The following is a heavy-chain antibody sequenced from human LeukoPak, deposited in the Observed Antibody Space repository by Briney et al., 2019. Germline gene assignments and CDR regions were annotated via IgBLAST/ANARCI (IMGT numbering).Heavy chain of an antibody. CDR1: GGSIGSYY. D-gene: IGHD3-22*01. Sequence: SETLSLTCTVSGGSIGSYYWSWIRQPPGKGLEWIGYIYHSGNTNYNPSLKSRVTISVDTSKSQLSLKLNSVTAADTAVYYCARDRNYYDSSGYYFANWGQGTLVTVSS. CDR2: IYHSGNT. CDR3: ARDRNYYDSSGYYFAN. V-gene: IGHV4-59*01. J-gene: IGHJ4*02.